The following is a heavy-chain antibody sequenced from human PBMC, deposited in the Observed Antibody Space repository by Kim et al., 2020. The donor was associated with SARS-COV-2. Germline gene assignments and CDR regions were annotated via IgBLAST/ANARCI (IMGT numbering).Heavy chain of an antibody. CDR2: IYYSGST. CDR3: ARRIDSSVYYYFDY. Sequence: SETLSLTCTVSGGSISSYYWSWIRQPPGKGLEWIGYIYYSGSTNYNPSLKSRVTISVDTSKNQFSLKLSSVTAADTAVYYCARRIDSSVYYYFDYWGQGTLVTVSS. V-gene: IGHV4-59*01. J-gene: IGHJ4*02. D-gene: IGHD3-22*01. CDR1: GGSISSYY.